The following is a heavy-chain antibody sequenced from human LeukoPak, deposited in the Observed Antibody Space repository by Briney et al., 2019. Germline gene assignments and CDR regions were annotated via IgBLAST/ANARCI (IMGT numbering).Heavy chain of an antibody. D-gene: IGHD1-26*01. J-gene: IGHJ6*02. Sequence: GRSLRLSCAASGFTFDDYAIHWVRQPPGKGLEWASGISWNSGSIDYADSVKGRFTISRDNVKNSLYLQMNSLKPEDTALYYCAKDVGATLSYGMDAWGQGTTVTVSS. V-gene: IGHV3-9*01. CDR1: GFTFDDYA. CDR2: ISWNSGSI. CDR3: AKDVGATLSYGMDA.